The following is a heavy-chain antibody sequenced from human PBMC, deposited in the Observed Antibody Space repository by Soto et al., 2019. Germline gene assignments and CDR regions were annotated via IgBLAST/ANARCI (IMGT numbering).Heavy chain of an antibody. D-gene: IGHD3-22*01. CDR1: GYSFTSYW. Sequence: GESLKISCKGSGYSFTSYWISWVRQMPGKGLEWMGRIDPSDSYTNYSPSFQGHVTISADKSISTAYLQWSSLKASDTAMYYCATTNYYDSSGYPDWGQGTLVTVS. J-gene: IGHJ4*02. CDR2: IDPSDSYT. CDR3: ATTNYYDSSGYPD. V-gene: IGHV5-10-1*01.